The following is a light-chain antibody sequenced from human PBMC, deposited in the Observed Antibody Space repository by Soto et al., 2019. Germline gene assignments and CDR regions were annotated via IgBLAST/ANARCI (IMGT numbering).Light chain of an antibody. CDR2: DVS. CDR1: SSDVGGYNY. V-gene: IGLV2-14*01. CDR3: CSYTTSNTRQIV. Sequence: QSVLTQPASVSGSPGQPIPISCIGTSSDVGGYNYVSWYQQHPGKAPKFMIYDVSNRPSVVSNRFSGSKSGNTASLTISGLQAEDEADYYCCSYTTSNTRQIVFGTGTKVTVL. J-gene: IGLJ1*01.